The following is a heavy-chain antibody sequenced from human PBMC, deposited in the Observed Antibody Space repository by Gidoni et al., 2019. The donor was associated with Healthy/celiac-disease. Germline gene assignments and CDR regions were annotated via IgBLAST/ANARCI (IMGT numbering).Heavy chain of an antibody. CDR2: IIPIFGTA. CDR1: GGTFSSYA. D-gene: IGHD6-6*01. V-gene: IGHV1-69*01. CDR3: VKGSIAARPDYGYYYYGMDV. Sequence: QVQLVQSGAEVKKPGSSVKVSCKASGGTFSSYALSWVRQAPGQGLEWMGGIIPIFGTANYAQKFQGRVTITADESTSTAYMELSSLRSEDTAVYYCVKGSIAARPDYGYYYYGMDVWGQGTTVTVSS. J-gene: IGHJ6*02.